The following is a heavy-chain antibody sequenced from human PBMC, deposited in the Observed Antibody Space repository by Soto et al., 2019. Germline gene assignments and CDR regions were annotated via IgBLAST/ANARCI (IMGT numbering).Heavy chain of an antibody. Sequence: SETLSLTCAVSGGSIRSGGHSWSWIRQPPGKGLEWIGYIYHSGSTYYNPSLKSRVTISVDRSKNQFSLKLSSVTAADTAVYYCAAGGGLPRYYWGQGTLVTVS. J-gene: IGHJ4*02. D-gene: IGHD5-12*01. CDR2: IYHSGST. V-gene: IGHV4-30-2*01. CDR3: AAGGGLPRYY. CDR1: GGSIRSGGHS.